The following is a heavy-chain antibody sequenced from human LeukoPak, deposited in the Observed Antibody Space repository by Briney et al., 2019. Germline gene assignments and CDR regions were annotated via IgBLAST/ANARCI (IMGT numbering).Heavy chain of an antibody. CDR3: ATDPSRGYYDFCSGYPISPSYYSGMDV. J-gene: IGHJ6*02. Sequence: GASVKVSCKASGYTFTSYGISWVRQAPGQGLEGMGWISAYNGNTNYAQKLQGRVTMTTDTSTSTDYMELRSLRSDDTAVYSCATDPSRGYYDFCSGYPISPSYYSGMDVWGPGTTVTVPS. D-gene: IGHD3-3*01. CDR1: GYTFTSYG. CDR2: ISAYNGNT. V-gene: IGHV1-18*01.